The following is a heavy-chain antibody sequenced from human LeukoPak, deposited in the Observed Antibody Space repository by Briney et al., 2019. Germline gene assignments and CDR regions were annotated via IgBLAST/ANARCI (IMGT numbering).Heavy chain of an antibody. Sequence: PETLSLTCIVPGGSISSYYWSCIRQPAGEGLGWIGRTYTSVGTNYNPSLKSRDTLSVDTSKNQFSPKLSSVAAADSAVYGCARGAFDYWGQGTLVTVSS. CDR1: GGSISSYY. J-gene: IGHJ4*02. V-gene: IGHV4-4*07. CDR2: TYTSVGT. CDR3: ARGAFDY.